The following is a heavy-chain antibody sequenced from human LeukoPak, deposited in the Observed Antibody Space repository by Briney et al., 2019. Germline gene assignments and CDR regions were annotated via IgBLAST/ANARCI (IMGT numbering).Heavy chain of an antibody. D-gene: IGHD3-10*01. V-gene: IGHV1-24*01. CDR1: GFTFSSYS. Sequence: PGGSLRLSCAASGFTFSSYSMNWVRQAPGKGLEWMGGFDPEDGETIYAQKFQGRVTMTEDTSTDTAYMELSSLRSEDTAVYYCATPTYYYGSGRHEHGMDVRGQGTTVTVSS. CDR3: ATPTYYYGSGRHEHGMDV. CDR2: FDPEDGET. J-gene: IGHJ6*02.